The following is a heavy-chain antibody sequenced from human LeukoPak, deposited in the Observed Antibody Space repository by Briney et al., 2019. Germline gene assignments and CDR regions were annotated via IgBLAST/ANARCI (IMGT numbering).Heavy chain of an antibody. Sequence: PGGPLSLFCVASGFTFTNYWMTWVREAPGKGLEGVANIKQAQCAKWYVASVKGRFTVSRDNAKNSMYLQMNSLRAEDTAIYYCARSVEEGYCSETSCYAGYWGRGTLVTVSS. V-gene: IGHV3-7*03. CDR1: GFTFTNYW. CDR3: ARSVEEGYCSETSCYAGY. J-gene: IGHJ4*02. D-gene: IGHD2-2*01. CDR2: IKQAQCAK.